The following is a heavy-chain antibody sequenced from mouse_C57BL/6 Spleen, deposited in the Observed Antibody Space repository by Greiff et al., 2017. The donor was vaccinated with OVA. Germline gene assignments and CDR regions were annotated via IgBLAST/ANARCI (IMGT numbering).Heavy chain of an antibody. CDR2: IHPNSGST. D-gene: IGHD2-10*01. J-gene: IGHJ4*01. V-gene: IGHV1-64*01. CDR3: APYYRNYDYAMDY. CDR1: GYTFTSYW. Sequence: QVQLQQPGAELVKPGASVKLSCKASGYTFTSYWMHWVKQRPGQGLEWIGMIHPNSGSTNYNEKFKSKATLTVDKSSSTAYMQLSSLTSEDSAVYYCAPYYRNYDYAMDYWGQGTSVTVSS.